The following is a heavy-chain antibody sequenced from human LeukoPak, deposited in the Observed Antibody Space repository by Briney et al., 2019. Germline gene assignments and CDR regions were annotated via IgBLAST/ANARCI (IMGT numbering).Heavy chain of an antibody. J-gene: IGHJ3*02. CDR1: GYTFTSYY. D-gene: IGHD5-18*01. V-gene: IGHV1-2*02. CDR3: ASRIQLWLYGAFDI. CDR2: INPNSGGT. Sequence: ASVKVSCKASGYTFTSYYMHWVRQAPGQGLEWMGWINPNSGGTNYAQKFQGRVTMTRDTSISTAYMELSSLRSEDTAVYYCASRIQLWLYGAFDIWGQGTMVTVSS.